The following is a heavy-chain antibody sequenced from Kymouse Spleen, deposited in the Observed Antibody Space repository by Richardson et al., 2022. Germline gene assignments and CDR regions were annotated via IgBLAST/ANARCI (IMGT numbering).Heavy chain of an antibody. CDR3: ARQSYYYGSGSYYLYFDY. D-gene: IGHD3-10*01. J-gene: IGHJ4*02. CDR1: GGSISSSSYY. Sequence: QLQLQESGPGLVKPSETLSLTCTVSGGSISSSSYYWGWIRQPPGKGLEWIGSIYYSGSTYYNPSLKSRVTISVDTSKNQFSLKLSSVTAADTAVYYCARQSYYYGSGSYYLYFDYWGQGTLVTVSS. V-gene: IGHV4-39*01. CDR2: IYYSGST.